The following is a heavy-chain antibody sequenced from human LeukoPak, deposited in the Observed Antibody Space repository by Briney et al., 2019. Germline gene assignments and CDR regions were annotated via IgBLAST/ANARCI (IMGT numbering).Heavy chain of an antibody. J-gene: IGHJ4*02. CDR2: ISASGGST. D-gene: IGHD2-2*01. CDR1: GFTFSIYA. V-gene: IGHV3-23*01. Sequence: GSLRLSCAASGFTFSIYAMSWVRQAPGKGLEWVSAISASGGSTYYADSVKGRFTISRDNSKNTLYLQMNSLRAEDTTVYYCAKNGEAYCSSTSCYCDYWGQGTLVTVSS. CDR3: AKNGEAYCSSTSCYCDY.